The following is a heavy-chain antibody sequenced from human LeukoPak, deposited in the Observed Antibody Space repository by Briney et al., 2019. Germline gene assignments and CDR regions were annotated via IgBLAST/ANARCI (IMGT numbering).Heavy chain of an antibody. CDR3: ARGGRVTSPNWFDH. CDR1: GFTFSSYW. V-gene: IGHV3-74*01. J-gene: IGHJ5*02. Sequence: PGGSLRLSCAASGFTFSSYWMHWVRHAPGKGLVWVSRINSDGSSTSYADSVKGRFTISRDNAKNTLYLQMNSLRAEDTAVYYCARGGRVTSPNWFDHWGQGTLVTVSS. CDR2: INSDGSST. D-gene: IGHD4-17*01.